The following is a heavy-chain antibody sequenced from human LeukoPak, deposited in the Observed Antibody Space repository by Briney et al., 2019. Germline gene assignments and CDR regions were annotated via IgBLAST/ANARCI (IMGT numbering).Heavy chain of an antibody. D-gene: IGHD3-16*02. CDR1: GYTFTSYG. Sequence: ASVKVSCKASGYTFTSYGISWVRQAPGQGLEWMGWISAYNGNTDYAQKLQGRVTMTTDTSTSTAYMELRSLRSDDTAVYYCARGNPVIVIPYYYYGMDVWGQGTTVTVSS. CDR3: ARGNPVIVIPYYYYGMDV. V-gene: IGHV1-18*01. J-gene: IGHJ6*02. CDR2: ISAYNGNT.